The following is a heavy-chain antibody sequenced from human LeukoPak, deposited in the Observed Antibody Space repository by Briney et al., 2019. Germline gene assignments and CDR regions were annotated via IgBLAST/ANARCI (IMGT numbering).Heavy chain of an antibody. CDR1: GGSISSYY. J-gene: IGHJ4*02. D-gene: IGHD2-15*01. CDR3: ARVVGYCSGGSCYRYFDY. Sequence: SSETLSLTCTVSGGSISSYYWSWIWQPPGKGLEWIGYIYYSGSTNYNPSLKSRVTISVDTSKNQFSLKLSSVTAADTAVYYCARVVGYCSGGSCYRYFDYWGQGTLVTVSS. CDR2: IYYSGST. V-gene: IGHV4-59*01.